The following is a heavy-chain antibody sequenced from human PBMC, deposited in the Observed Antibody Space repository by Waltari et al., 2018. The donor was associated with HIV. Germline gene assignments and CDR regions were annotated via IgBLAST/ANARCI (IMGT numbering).Heavy chain of an antibody. D-gene: IGHD3-22*01. V-gene: IGHV3-30*01. CDR3: ARPTTYYYDSSGLDP. J-gene: IGHJ5*02. CDR2: ISYDGSNK. CDR1: GFTFSSYA. Sequence: GGVVQPGRSLRLSCAASGFTFSSYAMHWVRQAPGKGLEWVAVISYDGSNKYYADSVKGRFTISRDNSKNTLYLQMNSLRAEDTAVYYCARPTTYYYDSSGLDPWGQGTLVTVSS.